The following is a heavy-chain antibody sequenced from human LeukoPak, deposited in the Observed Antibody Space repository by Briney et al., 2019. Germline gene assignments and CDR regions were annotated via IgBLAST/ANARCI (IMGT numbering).Heavy chain of an antibody. D-gene: IGHD3-10*01. V-gene: IGHV3-21*01. J-gene: IGHJ4*02. Sequence: GGSLRLSCAASGFTFSSYSMNWVRQAPGKGLEWVSSISSSSSYIYYADSVKGRFTISRDNAKNSLYLRMNSLRAEDTAVYYCAGSYYGSGSYYKPLGYWGQGTLVTVSS. CDR2: ISSSSSYI. CDR3: AGSYYGSGSYYKPLGY. CDR1: GFTFSSYS.